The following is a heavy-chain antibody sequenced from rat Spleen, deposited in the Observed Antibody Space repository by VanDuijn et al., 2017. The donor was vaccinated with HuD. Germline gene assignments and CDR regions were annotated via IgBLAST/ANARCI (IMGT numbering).Heavy chain of an antibody. V-gene: IGHV5-27*01. CDR3: TTDRAGSSPFVY. J-gene: IGHJ3*01. CDR1: GFTFSNYY. Sequence: EVQLVESGGGLVQPGRSLKLSCAASGFTFSNYYMAWVRQAPTKGLEWVAYISTGGGSPYYRDSVKGRFTISRDNAKSTLYLQMDSLRSEDTATYYCTTDRAGSSPFVYWGQGTLVTVSS. CDR2: ISTGGGSP. D-gene: IGHD3-1*01.